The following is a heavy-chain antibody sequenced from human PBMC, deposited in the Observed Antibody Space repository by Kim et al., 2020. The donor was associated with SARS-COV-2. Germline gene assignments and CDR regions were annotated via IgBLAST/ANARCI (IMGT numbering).Heavy chain of an antibody. Sequence: GGSLRLSCAASGFKFAGYAISWVRQAPGKGLEWVSVISGSGGTTYYSDSVKGRFTVSRDNSKDTVFLQMNSLTDEDTALYYCAKDGEEGYNYGPPFDSWGRGTLVTVSS. V-gene: IGHV3-23*01. J-gene: IGHJ4*02. D-gene: IGHD5-18*01. CDR2: ISGSGGTT. CDR3: AKDGEEGYNYGPPFDS. CDR1: GFKFAGYA.